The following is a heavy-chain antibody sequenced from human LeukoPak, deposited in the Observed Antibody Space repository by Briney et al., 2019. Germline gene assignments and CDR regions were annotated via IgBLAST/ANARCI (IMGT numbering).Heavy chain of an antibody. CDR2: IYYSGST. J-gene: IGHJ4*02. V-gene: IGHV4-59*01. CDR3: ASPNCSGGSCYFNS. D-gene: IGHD2-15*01. CDR1: GGSISSYY. Sequence: SETLSLTCTVSGGSISSYYWSWIRQPPGKGLEWIGYIYYSGSTNYNPSLKSRVTISVDTSKNQFSLKLSSVTAAGTAVYYCASPNCSGGSCYFNSWGQGTLVTVSS.